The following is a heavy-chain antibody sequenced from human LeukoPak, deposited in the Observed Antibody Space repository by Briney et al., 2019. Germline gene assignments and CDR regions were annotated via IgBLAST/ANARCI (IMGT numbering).Heavy chain of an antibody. CDR1: GFSISSSA. CDR3: ARDRRQDVVKYYFDY. J-gene: IGHJ4*02. V-gene: IGHV3-30-3*01. CDR2: ISYDGSNK. D-gene: IGHD3-22*01. Sequence: GGSLRLSCAASGFSISSSAMNWVRQAPGKGLEWVAVISYDGSNKYYADTVKGRFTISRDNSKNTLYLQMNSLRAEDTAVYYCARDRRQDVVKYYFDYWGQGTLVTVSS.